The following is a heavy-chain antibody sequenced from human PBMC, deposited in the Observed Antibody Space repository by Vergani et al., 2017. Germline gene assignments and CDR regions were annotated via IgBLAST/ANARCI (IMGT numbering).Heavy chain of an antibody. Sequence: QVQLQESGPGLVKPSETLSLTCTVSGGSISSYYWSWIRQPPGKGLEWLWYISYSGSTNYHPSLKSRVTISVDTSKNQFSLKLSSVTAAATAVYYCARDLELGCLNWFDPWGQGTLVTVSS. J-gene: IGHJ5*02. CDR2: ISYSGST. D-gene: IGHD6-6*01. V-gene: IGHV4-59*01. CDR3: ARDLELGCLNWFDP. CDR1: GGSISSYY.